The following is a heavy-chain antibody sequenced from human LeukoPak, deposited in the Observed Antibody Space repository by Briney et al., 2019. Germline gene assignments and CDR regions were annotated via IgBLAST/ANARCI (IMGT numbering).Heavy chain of an antibody. Sequence: ASVKVSCKASGYTFTSYGISWVRQAPGQGLEWMGWISAYSGYTNYAQKFQGRVTMTTDTSTSTASMELRSLRSDDTAVYYCAKDRSIAAGDDAFDIWGQGTMVTVSS. V-gene: IGHV1-18*01. CDR1: GYTFTSYG. CDR3: AKDRSIAAGDDAFDI. J-gene: IGHJ3*02. CDR2: ISAYSGYT. D-gene: IGHD6-13*01.